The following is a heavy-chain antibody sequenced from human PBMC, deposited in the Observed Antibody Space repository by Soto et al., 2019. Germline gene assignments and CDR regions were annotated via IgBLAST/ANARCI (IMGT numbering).Heavy chain of an antibody. CDR3: ARSTSSWYSQNNPYYYYYGMDV. J-gene: IGHJ6*02. CDR1: GFSLSTSGMC. D-gene: IGHD6-13*01. CDR2: IDWDDDK. Sequence: SGPTLVNPTQTLTLTCTFSGFSLSTSGMCVSWIRQPPGKALEWLALIDWDDDKYYSTSLKTRLTISKDTSKNQVVLTMTNMDPVDTATYYCARSTSSWYSQNNPYYYYYGMDVWGQGTTVTVS. V-gene: IGHV2-70*01.